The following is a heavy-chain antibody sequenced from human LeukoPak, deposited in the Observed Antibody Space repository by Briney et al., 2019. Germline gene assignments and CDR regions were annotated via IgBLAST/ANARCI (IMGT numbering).Heavy chain of an antibody. J-gene: IGHJ4*02. CDR2: IKQDGTEK. CDR1: GFTFSSYW. D-gene: IGHD7-27*01. Sequence: GGSLRLSCAASGFTFSSYWMSWVRQAPGKGLEWVANIKQDGTEKYYVDSVKGRFTISRDNAKNSLYLQMNSLRAEDTAVYYCAEMLSWGSFDYWGQGTLVTVSS. V-gene: IGHV3-7*01. CDR3: AEMLSWGSFDY.